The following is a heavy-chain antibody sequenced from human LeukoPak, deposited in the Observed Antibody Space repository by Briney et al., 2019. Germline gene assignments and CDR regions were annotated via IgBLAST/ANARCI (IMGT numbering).Heavy chain of an antibody. J-gene: IGHJ5*02. CDR2: IKQDGSEK. Sequence: GGSLRLSCAASGCTFSSYWMSWAGQAPGNGLECVGNIKQDGSEKYYVDSVRGRFTLSRDNAKNSLYLQMNSLRVEDTAVCYCPTPSARAIEPWAQGPLVPVPS. CDR3: PTPSARAIEP. V-gene: IGHV3-7*01. CDR1: GCTFSSYW. D-gene: IGHD1-26*01.